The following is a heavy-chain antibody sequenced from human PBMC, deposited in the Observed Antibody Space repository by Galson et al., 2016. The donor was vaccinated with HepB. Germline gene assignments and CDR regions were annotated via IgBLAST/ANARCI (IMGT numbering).Heavy chain of an antibody. CDR2: IDPNRGDT. CDR1: GYIFTAYY. V-gene: IGHV1-2*06. CDR3: TRGGPPSSFDV. Sequence: SVKVSCKASGYIFTAYYIHWVRQAPGQGLEWMGRIDPNRGDTIFAQKFQGGVTLTRDTSLTTVYLELTRLRPNDTAVYFCTRGGPPSSFDVWGRGTLVTVS. J-gene: IGHJ2*01.